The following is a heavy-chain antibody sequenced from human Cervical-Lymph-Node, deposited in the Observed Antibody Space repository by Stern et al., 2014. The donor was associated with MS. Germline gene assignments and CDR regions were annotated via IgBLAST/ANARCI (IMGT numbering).Heavy chain of an antibody. D-gene: IGHD5-24*01. V-gene: IGHV3-48*02. CDR3: VRTWRENSFDS. J-gene: IGHJ4*02. CDR2: VSNTGTAL. CDR1: GFNLRDYS. Sequence: EVQLVQSGGDLGQPGGSLRLSCAASGFNLRDYSMSWVRQAPGKGLEWGSFVSNTGTALYYADSVKGRFTISRDMASNSLYLQMNSLRDEDTAVYYCVRTWRENSFDSWGQGILVTVSS.